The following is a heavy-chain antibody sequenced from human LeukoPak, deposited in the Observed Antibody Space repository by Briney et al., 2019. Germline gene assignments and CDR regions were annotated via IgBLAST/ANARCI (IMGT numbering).Heavy chain of an antibody. CDR1: GFTFSSYA. Sequence: GGSLRLSCAASGFTFSSYAMSWVRQAPGKGLEWVSGISGSGPYTFYTDHVKGRFTISRDSSKNTLYLQMNSLRAEDTALYYCAKHGYCSGISCFFDFWGQGTLVTVSS. V-gene: IGHV3-23*01. CDR3: AKHGYCSGISCFFDF. J-gene: IGHJ4*02. D-gene: IGHD2-2*03. CDR2: ISGSGPYT.